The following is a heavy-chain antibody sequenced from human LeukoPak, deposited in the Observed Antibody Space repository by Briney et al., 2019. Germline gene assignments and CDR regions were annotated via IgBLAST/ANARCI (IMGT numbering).Heavy chain of an antibody. CDR3: ATYSGAHHKTFDY. D-gene: IGHD1-26*01. CDR2: ISSSGSTI. Sequence: GGSLRLSCAASGFTFSDYYMSWIRQAPGKGLEWASYISSSGSTIYYADSVKGRFTISRDNAKNSLYLQMSSLRAGDTAMYYCATYSGAHHKTFDYWGQGTLVTVSS. CDR1: GFTFSDYY. J-gene: IGHJ4*02. V-gene: IGHV3-11*01.